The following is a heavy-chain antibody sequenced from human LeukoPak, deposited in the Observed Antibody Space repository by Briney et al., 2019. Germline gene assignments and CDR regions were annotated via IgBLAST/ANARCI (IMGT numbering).Heavy chain of an antibody. Sequence: GGSLRLSCAASGFTFNDYAMHWVRQAPGKGLEWVSGISWNSGSIGYADSVKGRFTTSRDNAKNSLYLQMNSLRAEDTALYYCAKDLGSSGWPRGAFDIWGQGTMVTVSS. D-gene: IGHD6-19*01. CDR3: AKDLGSSGWPRGAFDI. CDR2: ISWNSGSI. CDR1: GFTFNDYA. J-gene: IGHJ3*02. V-gene: IGHV3-9*01.